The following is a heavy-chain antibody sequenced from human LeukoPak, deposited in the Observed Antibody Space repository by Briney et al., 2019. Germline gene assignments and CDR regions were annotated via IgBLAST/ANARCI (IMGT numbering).Heavy chain of an antibody. CDR1: GGSISSYF. Sequence: SETLSLTCTVFGGSISSYFWSWIRQPAGKGLEWIGRIYTSGGTNYSPSLKSRVTMSVDTSTNQFSLKLSSVTAADTAVYYCARDQATWRAFDIWGQGTLVTVSS. D-gene: IGHD3-3*01. V-gene: IGHV4-4*07. CDR2: IYTSGGT. J-gene: IGHJ3*02. CDR3: ARDQATWRAFDI.